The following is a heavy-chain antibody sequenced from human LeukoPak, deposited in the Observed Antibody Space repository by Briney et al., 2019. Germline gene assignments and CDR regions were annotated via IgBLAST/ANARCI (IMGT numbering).Heavy chain of an antibody. J-gene: IGHJ4*02. CDR2: IIYSGTA. V-gene: IGHV4-39*01. Sequence: PSETLSLTCTVSGGSISSSSYYWGWHRQPPGKGLDWVGNIIYSGTAYYNPSLKGRVTISVDTSKNQFSLKLDSVTAADTAVYYCARYCRNSGYYFFDQWGQGNLVTVSS. CDR3: ARYCRNSGYYFFDQ. D-gene: IGHD3-22*01. CDR1: GGSISSSSYY.